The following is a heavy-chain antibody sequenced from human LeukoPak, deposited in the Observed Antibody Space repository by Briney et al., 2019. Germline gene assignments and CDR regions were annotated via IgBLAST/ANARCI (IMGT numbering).Heavy chain of an antibody. D-gene: IGHD1-26*01. CDR1: GGSISSGGYY. Sequence: SETLSLTCTVSGGSISSGGYYWSWIRQHPGKGLEWIGYIYYSGSTYYSPSLKSRVTISVDTSKNQFSLKLSSVTAADTAVYYCARRRGAGATYFDYWGQGTLVTVSS. CDR2: IYYSGST. V-gene: IGHV4-31*03. J-gene: IGHJ4*02. CDR3: ARRRGAGATYFDY.